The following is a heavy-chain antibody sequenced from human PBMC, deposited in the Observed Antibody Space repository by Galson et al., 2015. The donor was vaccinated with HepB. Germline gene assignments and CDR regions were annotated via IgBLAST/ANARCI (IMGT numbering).Heavy chain of an antibody. V-gene: IGHV3-9*01. CDR1: GFTFDDYA. J-gene: IGHJ6*02. CDR2: ISWNSGSI. Sequence: SLRLSCAASGFTFDDYAMHWVRQAPGKGLEWVSGISWNSGSIGYADSVKGRFTISRDSAKSSLYLQMDSLRVEDTAFYYCAKDIGRGDVDAAMVWWGSYYYGMDVWGQGTTVTVSS. D-gene: IGHD5-18*01. CDR3: AKDIGRGDVDAAMVWWGSYYYGMDV.